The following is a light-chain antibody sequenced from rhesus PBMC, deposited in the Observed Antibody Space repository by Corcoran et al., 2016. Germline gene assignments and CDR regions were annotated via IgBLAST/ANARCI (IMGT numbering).Light chain of an antibody. CDR2: YAN. V-gene: IGKV1-32*02. J-gene: IGKJ2*01. CDR3: QQGNSNPYS. Sequence: DIQMSQSPSSLSASVGDRVTITCWASQGISSYLNWYQQKPGKAPKLLIYYANSLASGVPSRFSGSGYGTDLTLTISSLQPEDFATYYCQQGNSNPYSFGQGTKVEIK. CDR1: QGISSY.